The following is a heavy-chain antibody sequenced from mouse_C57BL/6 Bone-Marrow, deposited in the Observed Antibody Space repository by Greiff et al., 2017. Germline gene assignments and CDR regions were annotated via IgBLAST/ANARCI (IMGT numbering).Heavy chain of an antibody. CDR3: TEGWLPWFAY. CDR2: IRNKANNHAT. Sequence: DVMLVESGGGLVPPGGSLKLSCAASGFTFSDAWLDWVRPSPEKGLEWVADIRNKANNHATYYAESVKGRFTISRDDSKSSVYLQMNSLRAEDTGNDYCTEGWLPWFAYWGQGTLVTVSA. V-gene: IGHV6-6*01. J-gene: IGHJ3*01. CDR1: GFTFSDAW. D-gene: IGHD2-3*01.